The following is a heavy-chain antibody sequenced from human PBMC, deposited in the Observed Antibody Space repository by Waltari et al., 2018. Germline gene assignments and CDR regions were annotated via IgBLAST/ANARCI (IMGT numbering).Heavy chain of an antibody. Sequence: EVQLLESGGGLVQPGGSLRLSCAASGFTFSSYAMSWVRQAPGEGLGWVSAISGSGGSTNYDASVKGRFSITRDNSKNTLYLEMNSLRAEDTAVYYCAKATKFGLGRGYSYGWFDYWGQGTLVTVSS. V-gene: IGHV3-23*01. CDR2: ISGSGGST. CDR1: GFTFSSYA. D-gene: IGHD5-18*01. J-gene: IGHJ4*02. CDR3: AKATKFGLGRGYSYGWFDY.